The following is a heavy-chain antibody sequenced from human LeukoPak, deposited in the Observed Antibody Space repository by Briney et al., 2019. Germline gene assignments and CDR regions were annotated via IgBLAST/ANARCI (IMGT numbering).Heavy chain of an antibody. Sequence: PSETLSLTCAVYGGSFSGYYWSWIRQPPGKGLGWVGEINLSGSTNYNPSLKSRVTISVDTSKNQFSLKLSSVTAADTAVYYCARRTLGQLPANFDYWGQGTLVTVSS. V-gene: IGHV4-34*01. CDR1: GGSFSGYY. CDR2: INLSGST. J-gene: IGHJ4*02. D-gene: IGHD2-2*01. CDR3: ARRTLGQLPANFDY.